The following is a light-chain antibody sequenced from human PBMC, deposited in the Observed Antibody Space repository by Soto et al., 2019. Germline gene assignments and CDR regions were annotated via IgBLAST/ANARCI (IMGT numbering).Light chain of an antibody. Sequence: DIHMTQSPSTLSASVGDRVTITCRASQSIGDSLAWYQQKPGKAPYLLISDVSSLERGVPSRFSGSGSGTEFTLTISSMQPDDFATFYCQQYNGYSRTFGQGTKV. V-gene: IGKV1-5*01. CDR1: QSIGDS. CDR2: DVS. CDR3: QQYNGYSRT. J-gene: IGKJ1*01.